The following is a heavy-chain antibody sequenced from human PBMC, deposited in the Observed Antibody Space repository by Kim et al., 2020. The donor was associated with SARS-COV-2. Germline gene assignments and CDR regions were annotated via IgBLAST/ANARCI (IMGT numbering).Heavy chain of an antibody. D-gene: IGHD1-26*01. CDR3: AREGGASDY. J-gene: IGHJ4*02. CDR2: IYYSGST. V-gene: IGHV4-59*13. CDR1: GGSISSYY. Sequence: SETLSLTCTVSGGSISSYYWSWIRQPPGKGLEWIGYIYYSGSTNYNPSLKSRVTVSVDTSKNQFSLKLSSVTAADTAVYYCAREGGASDYWGQGTLVTVSS.